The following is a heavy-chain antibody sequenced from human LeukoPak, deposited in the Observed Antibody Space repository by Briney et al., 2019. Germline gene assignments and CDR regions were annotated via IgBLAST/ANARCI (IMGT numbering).Heavy chain of an antibody. J-gene: IGHJ4*02. CDR2: IYHSGST. V-gene: IGHV4-38-2*01. CDR1: GYSISSGYY. D-gene: IGHD2-2*03. Sequence: PSETLSLTCAVSGYSISSGYYWGWIRQPPGKGLEWIGSIYHSGSTYYNPSLKSRVTISVDTSKNQFSLKLSSVTAADTAGYYCARHSRVVDIVVVPAALSDYWGQGTLVTVSS. CDR3: ARHSRVVDIVVVPAALSDY.